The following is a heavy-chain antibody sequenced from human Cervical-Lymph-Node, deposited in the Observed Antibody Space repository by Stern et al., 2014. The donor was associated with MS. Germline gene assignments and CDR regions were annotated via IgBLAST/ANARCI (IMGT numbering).Heavy chain of an antibody. CDR2: IHISGRT. J-gene: IGHJ3*01. CDR3: ARWVPSYYYDNRRVFDAFDV. V-gene: IGHV4-61*02. Sequence: QVQLQESGPGLVKPSQTLSLTCTVSGGSISRGNYFWSWIRQPAGKGLEWIGRIHISGRTKYNPSLQSRVTISVETSQNQFSLNLTSVTAADTAVYYGARWVPSYYYDNRRVFDAFDVWGQGTVVNVSS. D-gene: IGHD3-22*01. CDR1: GGSISRGNYF.